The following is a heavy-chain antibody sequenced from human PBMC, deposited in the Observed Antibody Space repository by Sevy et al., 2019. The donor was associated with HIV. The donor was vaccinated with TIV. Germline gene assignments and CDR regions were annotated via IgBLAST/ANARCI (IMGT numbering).Heavy chain of an antibody. V-gene: IGHV3-73*01. CDR3: TRPHYDFWTGYQDY. CDR1: GFTFSGSA. CDR2: IRSKANSYAT. D-gene: IGHD3-3*01. J-gene: IGHJ4*02. Sequence: EGSLRLSCAASGFTFSGSAMHWVRQASGKELEWVGRIRSKANSYATAYAASVKGRFTISREDSKTTAYLQMNSLKIEETAVYYCTRPHYDFWTGYQDYWGQGTLVTVSS.